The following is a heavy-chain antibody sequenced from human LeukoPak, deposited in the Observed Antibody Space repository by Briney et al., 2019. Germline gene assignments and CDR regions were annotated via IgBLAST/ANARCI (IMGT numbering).Heavy chain of an antibody. CDR2: ISTYNSKT. CDR1: GYTFITYG. V-gene: IGHV1-18*01. CDR3: ARVVTGAYRGDY. D-gene: IGHD1-20*01. J-gene: IGHJ4*02. Sequence: ASVKVSCKASGYTFITYGIIWVRQAPGQGLEWMGWISTYNSKTNYAQKFQGRVTMTTDTSTSTAYMELRSLRSDDTAVYYCARVVTGAYRGDYWGQGTLVTASS.